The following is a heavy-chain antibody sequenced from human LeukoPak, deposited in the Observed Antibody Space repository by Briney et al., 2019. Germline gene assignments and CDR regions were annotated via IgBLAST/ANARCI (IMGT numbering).Heavy chain of an antibody. Sequence: GGSLRLSCAASGFTFSSYSMKWVRQAPGKGLEWVSSISSSSSYIFYADSVKGRFTISGDNAKNSLYLQMNSLRAEDTAVYYCARGEVVGTTTGVDYWGQGTLVTVSS. J-gene: IGHJ4*02. CDR3: ARGEVVGTTTGVDY. CDR2: ISSSSSYI. CDR1: GFTFSSYS. D-gene: IGHD1-26*01. V-gene: IGHV3-21*01.